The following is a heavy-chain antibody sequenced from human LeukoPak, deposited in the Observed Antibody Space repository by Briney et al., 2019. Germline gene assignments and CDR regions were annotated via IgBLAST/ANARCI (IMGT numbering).Heavy chain of an antibody. CDR1: GYTLTELS. V-gene: IGHV1-24*01. D-gene: IGHD3-3*01. CDR2: FDPEDGET. CDR3: ATLPVTIFGVVIGGFDY. J-gene: IGHJ4*02. Sequence: ASVKVSCKVSGYTLTELSMHWVRQAPGKGLEWMGGFDPEDGETIYTQKFQGRVTMTEDTSTDTAYMELSSLRSEDTAVYYCATLPVTIFGVVIGGFDYWGQGTLVTVSS.